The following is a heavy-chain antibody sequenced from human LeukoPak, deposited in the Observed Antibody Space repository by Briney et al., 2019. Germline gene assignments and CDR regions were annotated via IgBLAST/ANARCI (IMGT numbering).Heavy chain of an antibody. V-gene: IGHV3-74*01. J-gene: IGHJ3*01. CDR3: ARVIGWDEPFDL. CDR1: GFTFTSYW. D-gene: IGHD1-26*01. CDR2: VNNDGSST. Sequence: GGSLRLSCATSGFTFTSYWMHWVRQVPGKGLVWVSRVNNDGSSTIYADSVKGRFTISRDNAENTLYLQMNSLRVEDTALYYCARVIGWDEPFDLWGQGTMVTVSS.